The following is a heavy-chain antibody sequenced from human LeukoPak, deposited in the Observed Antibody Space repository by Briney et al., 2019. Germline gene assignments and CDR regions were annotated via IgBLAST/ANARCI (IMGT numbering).Heavy chain of an antibody. CDR2: IYISGST. V-gene: IGHV4-61*02. Sequence: PSETLSLTCTVSGGSISSGSYYWSWIRQPAGKGLEWIGRIYISGSTNYNPSLKSRVTISVDTSKNQFSLKLSSVTAADTAVYYCARGEGYSGYGGFDYWGQGILVTVSS. CDR3: ARGEGYSGYGGFDY. CDR1: GGSISSGSYY. J-gene: IGHJ4*02. D-gene: IGHD5-12*01.